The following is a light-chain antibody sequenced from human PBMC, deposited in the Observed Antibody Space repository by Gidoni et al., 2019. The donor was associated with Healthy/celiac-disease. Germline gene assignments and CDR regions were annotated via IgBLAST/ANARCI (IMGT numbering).Light chain of an antibody. J-gene: IGLJ2*01. CDR3: QSYDSSLSG. Sequence: QSVLTQPPSVSGAPGQRVTISCTGSSSNIGAGYAVHWYQQLPGTAPKLLIYGNSNRPSGVPDRFSGSKSGTSASLAITGLQAEDEADYYCQSYDSSLSGFGGGTKLTVL. CDR2: GNS. V-gene: IGLV1-40*01. CDR1: SSNIGAGYA.